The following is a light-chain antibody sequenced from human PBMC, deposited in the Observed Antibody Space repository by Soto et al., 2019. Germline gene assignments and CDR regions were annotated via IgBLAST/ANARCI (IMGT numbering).Light chain of an antibody. CDR1: QSVRSSY. CDR2: GAS. J-gene: IGKJ4*01. Sequence: DIVLTHSPGTLSFSPGERSTIYSSSSQSVRSSYLAWYQQKPGQAPRLLIYGASSRATGIPDRFRGSGSGTDFALIISRLEPEDFAVYYCQQYGSSPLTFGGGTKVDI. V-gene: IGKV3-20*01. CDR3: QQYGSSPLT.